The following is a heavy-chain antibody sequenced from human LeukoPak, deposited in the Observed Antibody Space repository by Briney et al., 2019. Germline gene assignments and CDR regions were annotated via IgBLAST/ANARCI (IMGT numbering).Heavy chain of an antibody. CDR1: GYTFTGYY. CDR3: AKDRAVATIGGVDY. Sequence: ASVKVSCKASGYTFTGYYMHWVRQAPGQGLEWMGWISPNSSGTNYAHKFQGRVTMTRDTSISTAYMELSSLRSDDTAVYYCAKDRAVATIGGVDYWGQGTLVTVSS. D-gene: IGHD5-12*01. CDR2: ISPNSSGT. V-gene: IGHV1-2*02. J-gene: IGHJ4*02.